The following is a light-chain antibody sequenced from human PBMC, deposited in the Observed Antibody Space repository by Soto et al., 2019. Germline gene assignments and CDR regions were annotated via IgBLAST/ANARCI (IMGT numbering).Light chain of an antibody. Sequence: SYELTQPPSVSVAPGQTARISCGGSNIATKSVHWYQQKPGQAPVLVVYDDSDRPSGIPERFSGSNSGNTATLTISRLEAGDDADYYCQVWESSSDHVGFGGGTKLTVL. J-gene: IGLJ3*02. CDR1: NIATKS. V-gene: IGLV3-21*02. CDR2: DDS. CDR3: QVWESSSDHVG.